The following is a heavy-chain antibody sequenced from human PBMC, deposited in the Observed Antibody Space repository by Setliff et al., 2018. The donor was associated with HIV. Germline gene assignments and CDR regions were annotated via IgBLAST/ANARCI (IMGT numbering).Heavy chain of an antibody. V-gene: IGHV1-24*01. Sequence: ASVKVSCKVSGYTLTELSIHWVRQAPGKGLEWMGGFDPEDGGTIHAQKFQGRVTMTEDTSTDTAYMELRSLRSEDTAVYYCATRTDYYYYYYMDVWGKGTTVTVSS. CDR3: ATRTDYYYYYYMDV. J-gene: IGHJ6*03. CDR2: FDPEDGGT. CDR1: GYTLTELS.